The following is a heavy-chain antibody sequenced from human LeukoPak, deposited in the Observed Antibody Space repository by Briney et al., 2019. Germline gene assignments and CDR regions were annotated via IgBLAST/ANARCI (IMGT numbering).Heavy chain of an antibody. J-gene: IGHJ5*02. V-gene: IGHV1-18*01. CDR3: AREAYCSSTSCYDVVYNWFDP. Sequence: ASVKVSCKASGYTFTSYGISWVRQAPGQGLEWMGWISAYNGNTNYAQKLQGRVTMTTDTSTSTAYMELRSLRSEDTAVYYCAREAYCSSTSCYDVVYNWFDPWGQGTLVTVSS. CDR1: GYTFTSYG. D-gene: IGHD2-2*01. CDR2: ISAYNGNT.